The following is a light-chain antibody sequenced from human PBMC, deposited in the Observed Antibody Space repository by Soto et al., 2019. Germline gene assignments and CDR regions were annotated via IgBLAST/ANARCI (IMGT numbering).Light chain of an antibody. V-gene: IGKV1-5*03. CDR2: KAS. Sequence: DIQMTQSPSTLSASVGDRVTITCRASQSISSWLAWYQQKPGKAPKLLIYKASSLESGVPSRFXGSGSGKEFTLTISSLQPDDFATYYCQQYNSYSPYTFGQGTKLEIK. CDR3: QQYNSYSPYT. CDR1: QSISSW. J-gene: IGKJ2*01.